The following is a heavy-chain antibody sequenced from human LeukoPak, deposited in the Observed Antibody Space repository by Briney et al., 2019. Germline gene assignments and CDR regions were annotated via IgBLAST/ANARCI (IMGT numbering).Heavy chain of an antibody. CDR2: INWNGGST. CDR1: GFTVSSNS. V-gene: IGHV3-20*04. J-gene: IGHJ3*02. Sequence: GGSLRLSCTVSGFTVSSNSWSWVRQAPGKGLEWVSGINWNGGSTGYADSVKGRFTISRDNAKNSLYLQMNSLRAEDTAVYYCARDFHRRYYDSSGYNAFDIWGQGTMVTVSS. D-gene: IGHD3-22*01. CDR3: ARDFHRRYYDSSGYNAFDI.